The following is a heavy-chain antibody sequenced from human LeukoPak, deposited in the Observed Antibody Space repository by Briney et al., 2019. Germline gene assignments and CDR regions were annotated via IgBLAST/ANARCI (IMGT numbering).Heavy chain of an antibody. CDR2: ISYDGSNK. CDR1: GFTFSVYA. CDR3: AKGPAYCGGDCYPRRDMDV. D-gene: IGHD2-21*02. V-gene: IGHV3-30*04. Sequence: GGSLRLSCAASGFTFSVYAMHWVRQAPGKGLEWVAIISYDGSNKYYADSVKGRFTISRDNSKNTLYLQMNSLRAEDTAVYYCAKGPAYCGGDCYPRRDMDVWGKGTTVTVSS. J-gene: IGHJ6*03.